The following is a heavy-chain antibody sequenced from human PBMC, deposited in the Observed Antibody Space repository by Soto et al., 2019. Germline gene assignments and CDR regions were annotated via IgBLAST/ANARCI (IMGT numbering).Heavy chain of an antibody. D-gene: IGHD3-22*01. J-gene: IGHJ3*02. CDR3: ASNYYDSSGQGPSDAFDI. Sequence: ASVKVSCKASGYTFTSYAMHWVRQAPGQRPEWMGWINAGNGNTKYSQKFQGRVTITRDTSASTAYMELSSLRSEDTAVYYCASNYYDSSGQGPSDAFDIWGQGTMVTVSS. CDR2: INAGNGNT. CDR1: GYTFTSYA. V-gene: IGHV1-3*01.